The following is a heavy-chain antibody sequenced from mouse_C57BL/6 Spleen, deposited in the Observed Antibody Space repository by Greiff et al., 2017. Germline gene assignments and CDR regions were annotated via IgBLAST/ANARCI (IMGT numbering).Heavy chain of an antibody. CDR2: IWRGGST. CDR3: DKDGYYAMDY. Sequence: VQLQQSGPGLVQPSQSLSITCTVSGFSLTSYGVHWVRQSPGKGLEWLGVIWRGGSTDYYAAFMSRLSITKDNSKSQVFFKMNSLQAEDTAIYYGDKDGYYAMDYWGQGTSVTVSS. V-gene: IGHV2-5*01. CDR1: GFSLTSYG. J-gene: IGHJ4*01. D-gene: IGHD2-3*01.